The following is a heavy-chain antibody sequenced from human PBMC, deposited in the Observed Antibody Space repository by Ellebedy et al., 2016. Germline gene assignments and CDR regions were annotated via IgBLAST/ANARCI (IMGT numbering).Heavy chain of an antibody. CDR2: ISAYNGNT. CDR1: GYTFTSYG. V-gene: IGHV1-18*01. CDR3: ARRWARRGSTTSSIVTGAHRDDAFDI. J-gene: IGHJ3*02. Sequence: ASVKVSCXASGYTFTSYGISWVRQAPGQGLEWMGWISAYNGNTNYAQKLQGRVTMTTDTSTSTAYMELRSLRSDDTAVYYCARRWARRGSTTSSIVTGAHRDDAFDIWGQGTRVTVSS. D-gene: IGHD2-2*01.